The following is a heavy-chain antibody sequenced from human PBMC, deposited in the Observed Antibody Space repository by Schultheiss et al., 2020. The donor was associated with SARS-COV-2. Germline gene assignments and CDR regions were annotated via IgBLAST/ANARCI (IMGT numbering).Heavy chain of an antibody. D-gene: IGHD1-26*01. Sequence: GGSLRLSCAASGFTFSSYSMNWVRQAPGKGLEWVSYISSSSSYIYYADSVKGRFTISRDNSKNTLYLQMNSLRAEDTAVYYCASGVGAHLNGRAYFDYWGQGTLVTVSS. CDR3: ASGVGAHLNGRAYFDY. V-gene: IGHV3-21*05. J-gene: IGHJ4*02. CDR2: ISSSSSYI. CDR1: GFTFSSYS.